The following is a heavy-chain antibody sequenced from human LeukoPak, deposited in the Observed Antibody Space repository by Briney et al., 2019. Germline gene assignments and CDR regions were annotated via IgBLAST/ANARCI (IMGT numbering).Heavy chain of an antibody. Sequence: GESLRLFCAASGFTFSSYEMKWVRQAPGKALEGVSYISSSGSTIYYADSVKGRFTITRDNAKNSLNLQMNSLRAEDTAVFYCARDQTRGYSGYGIGGAFDYWGQGTLVTVSS. CDR3: ARDQTRGYSGYGIGGAFDY. J-gene: IGHJ4*02. CDR1: GFTFSSYE. V-gene: IGHV3-48*03. CDR2: ISSSGSTI. D-gene: IGHD5-12*01.